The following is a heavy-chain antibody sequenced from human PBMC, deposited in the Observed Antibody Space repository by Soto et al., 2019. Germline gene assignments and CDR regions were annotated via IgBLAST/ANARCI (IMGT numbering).Heavy chain of an antibody. J-gene: IGHJ6*02. CDR2: IRSKAYGGTA. D-gene: IGHD2-15*01. Sequence: GGSLRLSCTGSGSTWGDYAMNWVRQAPGRGLERVGFIRSKAYGGTAEYATSVKGRFTISRDDSKTIAYLQMNSLKTDDTAVFYCARSLLNGMDVWGQGTTVTVSS. CDR3: ARSLLNGMDV. V-gene: IGHV3-49*04. CDR1: GSTWGDYA.